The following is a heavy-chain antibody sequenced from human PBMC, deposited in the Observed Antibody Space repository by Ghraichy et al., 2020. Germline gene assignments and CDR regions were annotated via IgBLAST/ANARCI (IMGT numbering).Heavy chain of an antibody. D-gene: IGHD3-16*01. CDR2: TSYDGSSE. CDR3: AKGDSFLGIGDYFYYGMDV. V-gene: IGHV3-30*18. CDR1: GFTFNNYG. Sequence: GGSLRLSCAASGFTFNNYGMHWVRRAPGKGLEWVAVTSYDGSSEFYADSVKGRFTISRDNVKNTLYLQMNSLRVDDSAVYYCAKGDSFLGIGDYFYYGMDVWGQGTTVTVSS. J-gene: IGHJ6*02.